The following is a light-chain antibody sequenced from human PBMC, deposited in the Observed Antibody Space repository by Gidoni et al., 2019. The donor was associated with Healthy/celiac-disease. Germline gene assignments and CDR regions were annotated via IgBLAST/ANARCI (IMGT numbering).Light chain of an antibody. CDR3: QQYYTLPLA. V-gene: IGKV3D-7*01. CDR1: QSVSSIY. Sequence: EIVMTQSPATLSLSPGERATLSCRASQSVSSIYFSWYQQKPGQAPRLLIYGASTRATGIPAMFSGSGSGTDFTLTISSLQPEDFAVYYCQQYYTLPLAFGPGTKVDIK. CDR2: GAS. J-gene: IGKJ3*01.